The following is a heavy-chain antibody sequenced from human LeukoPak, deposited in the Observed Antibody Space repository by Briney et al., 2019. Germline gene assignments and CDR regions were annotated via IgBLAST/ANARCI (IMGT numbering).Heavy chain of an antibody. D-gene: IGHD1-26*01. CDR3: AKGGKWDVTPFDY. CDR2: IPYDGSNT. CDR1: GFTFSNYG. J-gene: IGHJ4*02. V-gene: IGHV3-30*18. Sequence: SGGSLRLSCAASGFTFSNYGMHWVRQAPGKGLEWVADIPYDGSNTYYADSVKGRFTISRDNSKNTLYLQVNSLRAEDMAVYYCAKGGKWDVTPFDYWGQGTLVTVSS.